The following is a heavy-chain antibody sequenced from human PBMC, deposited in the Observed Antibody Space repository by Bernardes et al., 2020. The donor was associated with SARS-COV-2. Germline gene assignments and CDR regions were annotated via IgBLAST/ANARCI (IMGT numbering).Heavy chain of an antibody. D-gene: IGHD5-12*01. Sequence: ASVKVSCKASGYTFTKYAIHWVRQAPGQRLEWMGWINAGNGMTKYSQKFQGRVTITRDTSSNTAYMELSSLRSEDTAVYYCARDVIGGNSGYESLRYYYYGMDVWGQGTTVTVSS. V-gene: IGHV1-3*01. CDR3: ARDVIGGNSGYESLRYYYYGMDV. CDR1: GYTFTKYA. CDR2: INAGNGMT. J-gene: IGHJ6*01.